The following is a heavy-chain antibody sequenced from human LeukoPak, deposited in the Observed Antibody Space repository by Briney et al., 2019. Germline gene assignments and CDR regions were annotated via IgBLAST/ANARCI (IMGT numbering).Heavy chain of an antibody. J-gene: IGHJ4*02. V-gene: IGHV3-74*01. CDR3: VRGPAGWYGFDY. Sequence: HPGGSLRLSCAASGFTFSNYLMHWVRQAPGKGLVWVSRFNSDGIRTTYADSVKGRFTISRDNAKNTMYLQMNSLRAEDTAVYYCVRGPAGWYGFDYWGQGTLVTVSS. CDR2: FNSDGIRT. D-gene: IGHD6-19*01. CDR1: GFTFSNYL.